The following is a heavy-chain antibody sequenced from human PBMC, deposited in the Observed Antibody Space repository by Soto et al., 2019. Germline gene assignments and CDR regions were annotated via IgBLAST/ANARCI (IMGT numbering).Heavy chain of an antibody. CDR1: GGTFSSYT. V-gene: IGHV1-8*02. CDR2: MNPNSGNT. Sequence: ASVKVSCKASGGTFSSYTITWVRQAPGQGLEWMGWMNPNSGNTGYAQKFQGRVTMTRNTSISTAYMELSSLRSEDTAVYYCARGKLGGYSYGRFSYWGQGTLVTVS. J-gene: IGHJ4*02. CDR3: ARGKLGGYSYGRFSY. D-gene: IGHD5-18*01.